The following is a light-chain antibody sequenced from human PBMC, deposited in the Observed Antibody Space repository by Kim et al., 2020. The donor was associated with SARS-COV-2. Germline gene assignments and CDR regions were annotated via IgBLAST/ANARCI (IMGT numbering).Light chain of an antibody. Sequence: QRVTISCTGSSSNIGAGYDVHWYRQLPGTAPKLLIYLSSNRPSGVPVRFSGSKSGTSASLAITGLQPEDEADYYCQSYDSSLSASVFGGGTQLTVL. V-gene: IGLV1-40*01. CDR2: LSS. CDR1: SSNIGAGYD. J-gene: IGLJ3*02. CDR3: QSYDSSLSASV.